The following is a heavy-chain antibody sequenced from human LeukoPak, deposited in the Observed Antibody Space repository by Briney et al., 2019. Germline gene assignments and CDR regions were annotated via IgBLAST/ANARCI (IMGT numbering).Heavy chain of an antibody. CDR1: GFTFISYA. V-gene: IGHV3-23*03. D-gene: IGHD6-13*01. Sequence: GGPLRLSCAASGFTFISYAMSWVRQAPGKGLEWVSVTYSGGDTYYADSVKGRFTISRDNSKNTLYLQMNSLRAEDTAVYYCARLGMIQAYSTEDYWGQGTLVTVSS. CDR2: TYSGGDT. CDR3: ARLGMIQAYSTEDY. J-gene: IGHJ4*02.